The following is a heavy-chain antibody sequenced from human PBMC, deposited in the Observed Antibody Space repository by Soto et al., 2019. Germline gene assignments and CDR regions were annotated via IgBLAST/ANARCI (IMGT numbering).Heavy chain of an antibody. CDR3: ARANGDFDY. CDR2: MNLNSGGR. CDR1: GYTFTSYD. V-gene: IGHV1-8*01. Sequence: QVQLVQSGAEVKKPGASVKVSCKASGYTFTSYDINWVRQASGQGLEWMGWMNLNSGGRGYAQKFQGRVTMTRDTSKSTAYMELSSLRSDATAMYYCARANGDFDYWGQGTLVTVSS. J-gene: IGHJ4*02. D-gene: IGHD4-17*01.